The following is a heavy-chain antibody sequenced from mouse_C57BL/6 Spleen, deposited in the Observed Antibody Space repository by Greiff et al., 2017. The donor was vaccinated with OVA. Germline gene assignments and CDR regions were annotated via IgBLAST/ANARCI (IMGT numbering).Heavy chain of an antibody. CDR2: ILPGGGST. J-gene: IGHJ3*01. Sequence: QVQLQQSGAELMKPGASVKLSCKATGYTFTGYWIEWVKQRPGHGLEWIGEILPGGGSTNYNEKFKGKATFTADTSSNTAYMQLSSLTTEDSAIYYCARDYKGAWFAYWGQGTLVTVSA. CDR1: GYTFTGYW. D-gene: IGHD2-12*01. V-gene: IGHV1-9*01. CDR3: ARDYKGAWFAY.